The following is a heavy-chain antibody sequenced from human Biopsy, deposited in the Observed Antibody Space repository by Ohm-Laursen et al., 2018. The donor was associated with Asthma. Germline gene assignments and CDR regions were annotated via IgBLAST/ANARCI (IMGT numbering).Heavy chain of an antibody. J-gene: IGHJ4*02. CDR2: IYYSGST. Sequence: PSETLSLTCTVSYGSITSGGYYWTWIRQHPVKGLEWIGFIYYSGSTYYNPSLKSRVSISIDTSKNQFSLKLSSVTAADTAVYYCARAQDYYDSRGYYRSFDYWGQGTLVTVSS. D-gene: IGHD3-22*01. CDR3: ARAQDYYDSRGYYRSFDY. CDR1: YGSITSGGYY. V-gene: IGHV4-31*03.